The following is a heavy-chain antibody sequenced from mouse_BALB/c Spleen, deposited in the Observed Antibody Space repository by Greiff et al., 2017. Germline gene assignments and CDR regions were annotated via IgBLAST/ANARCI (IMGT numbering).Heavy chain of an antibody. J-gene: IGHJ4*01. Sequence: DVHLVESGGGLVQPGGSRKLSCAASGFTFSSFGMHWVRQAPEKGLEWVAYISSGSSTIYYADTVKGRFTISRDNPKNTLFLQMTSLRSEDTAMYYCARRGLRSYAMDYWGQGTSVTVSS. CDR2: ISSGSSTI. CDR3: ARRGLRSYAMDY. CDR1: GFTFSSFG. D-gene: IGHD2-4*01. V-gene: IGHV5-17*02.